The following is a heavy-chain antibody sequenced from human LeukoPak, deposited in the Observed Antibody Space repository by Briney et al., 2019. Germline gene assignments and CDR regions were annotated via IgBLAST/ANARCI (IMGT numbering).Heavy chain of an antibody. CDR3: ATVGCSSTSCYATYWFDP. D-gene: IGHD2-2*01. J-gene: IGHJ5*02. CDR1: GYTLTELS. V-gene: IGHV1-24*01. CDR2: LDPEDGET. Sequence: ASVKVSCKVSGYTLTELSMHWVRQAPGKGLEWMGGLDPEDGETIYAQKFQGRVTMTEDTSTDTAYMELSSLRSEDTAVYYCATVGCSSTSCYATYWFDPWGQGTLVTVSS.